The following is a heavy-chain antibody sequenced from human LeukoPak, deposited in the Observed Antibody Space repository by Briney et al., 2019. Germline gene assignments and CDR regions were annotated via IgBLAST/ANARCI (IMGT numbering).Heavy chain of an antibody. Sequence: GGSLRLSCAASGFTVSSNYMSWVRQAPGKGLEWVSVIYSGGSTYYADSVKGRFTISRDNSKNTLYLQMNSLRGEDTAVYYCARDIHSSGWHPPYGMDVWGQGTTVTVSS. V-gene: IGHV3-66*01. CDR2: IYSGGST. D-gene: IGHD6-19*01. J-gene: IGHJ6*02. CDR1: GFTVSSNY. CDR3: ARDIHSSGWHPPYGMDV.